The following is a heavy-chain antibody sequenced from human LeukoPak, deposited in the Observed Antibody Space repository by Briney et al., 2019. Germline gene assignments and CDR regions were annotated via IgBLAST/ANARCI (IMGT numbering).Heavy chain of an antibody. Sequence: SQTLSLTCAISGDSVSSNSAAWNWIRQSPSRGLEWLGRTYYRYKWYNDYAVSVRSRITVNPDTSKNQSSLQLNSVTPEDTAVYYCARDYGDSPWYFDYWGQGTLVTVSS. CDR1: GDSVSSNSAA. CDR3: ARDYGDSPWYFDY. D-gene: IGHD4-17*01. CDR2: TYYRYKWYN. J-gene: IGHJ4*02. V-gene: IGHV6-1*01.